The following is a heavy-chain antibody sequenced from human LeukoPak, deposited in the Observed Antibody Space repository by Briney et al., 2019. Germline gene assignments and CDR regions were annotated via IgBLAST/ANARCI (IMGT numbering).Heavy chain of an antibody. J-gene: IGHJ6*03. Sequence: GGSLRLSCAASGFTFSDYAMSWVRQAPGGGLEWVSAISGSGDKTFHADSVKGRFTTSRDNSKNTLSLQMSSLRVEDSAVYFCAKDSSAWWYHRAYMNVWGTGTTVTVSS. CDR3: AKDSSAWWYHRAYMNV. CDR1: GFTFSDYA. D-gene: IGHD2-15*01. V-gene: IGHV3-23*01. CDR2: ISGSGDKT.